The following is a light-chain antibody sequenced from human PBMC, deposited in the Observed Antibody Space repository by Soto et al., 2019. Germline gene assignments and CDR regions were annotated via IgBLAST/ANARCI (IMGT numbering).Light chain of an antibody. Sequence: QSALTQPPSASGSPGQSVTISCTGTGSDIGAYNYVSWYQQYPGKAPKVMIYDVIKRPSGVPDRFSGFKSGNTASLTVSGLRADDEAVYYCSSFVGGDRFDFIFGGGTKLTVL. CDR1: GSDIGAYNY. J-gene: IGLJ2*01. V-gene: IGLV2-8*01. CDR3: SSFVGGDRFDFI. CDR2: DVI.